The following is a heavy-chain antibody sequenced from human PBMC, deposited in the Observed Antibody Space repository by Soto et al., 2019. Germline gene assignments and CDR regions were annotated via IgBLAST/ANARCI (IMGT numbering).Heavy chain of an antibody. CDR3: AGEEVVVPAAMGEYYYYMEV. V-gene: IGHV3-33*01. Sequence: QVQLVESGGGVVQPGRSLRLSCAASGFTFSSYGMHWVRQAPGKGLEWVAVIWYDGSNKYYADSVKGRFTISRDNSKTTMYMQMKRLRAEDTAVYYCAGEEVVVPAAMGEYYYYMEVWGKGTTVTVSS. CDR1: GFTFSSYG. CDR2: IWYDGSNK. D-gene: IGHD2-2*01. J-gene: IGHJ6*03.